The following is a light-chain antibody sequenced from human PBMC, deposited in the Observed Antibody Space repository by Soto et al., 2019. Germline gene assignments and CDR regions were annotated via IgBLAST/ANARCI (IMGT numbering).Light chain of an antibody. CDR3: QQRSNWPPRIT. J-gene: IGKJ5*01. CDR2: DAT. CDR1: QSVTTY. V-gene: IGKV3-11*01. Sequence: EIVLTQSPVTLSLSPGERATLSCRASQSVTTYLAWYQQKPGQAPRLLMYDATNRATGIPARFSGSGSGTDFTLTISSLQPEDFAVYYCQQRSNWPPRITFGQGTRLEIK.